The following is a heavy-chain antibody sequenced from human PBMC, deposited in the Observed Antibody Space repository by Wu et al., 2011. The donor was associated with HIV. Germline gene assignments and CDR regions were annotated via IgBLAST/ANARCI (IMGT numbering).Heavy chain of an antibody. Sequence: QVQLVQSGAEVKKPGASVKVSCKASGYTFTGCYLHWVRQAAGQGLEWMGWMNPNGGSTGFAPKFEGRVNLTRDTSTRTAYMELSSLTSADTAIYYCARGYRYYLDVWGTGTTVTVS. D-gene: IGHD1-14*01. V-gene: IGHV1-8*02. CDR3: ARGYRYYLDV. J-gene: IGHJ6*03. CDR2: MNPNGGST. CDR1: GYTFTGCY.